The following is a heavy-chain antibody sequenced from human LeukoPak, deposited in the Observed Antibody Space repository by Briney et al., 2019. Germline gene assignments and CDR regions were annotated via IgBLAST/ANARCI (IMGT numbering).Heavy chain of an antibody. CDR3: ARDMGRAWYGPPDY. CDR2: IWNDGSET. CDR1: GFTFSSYG. J-gene: IGHJ4*02. D-gene: IGHD6-13*01. V-gene: IGHV3-33*01. Sequence: QTGGSLRLSCAASGFTFSSYGMHWVRQAPGKGLEWVAVIWNDGSETFRADSVKGRFRIARDDSKNTLYLQMNSLRAEDTAVYFCARDMGRAWYGPPDYWGQGTLVTVSS.